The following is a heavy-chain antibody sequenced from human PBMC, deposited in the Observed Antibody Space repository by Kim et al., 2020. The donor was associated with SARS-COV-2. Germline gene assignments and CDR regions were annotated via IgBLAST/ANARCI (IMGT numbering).Heavy chain of an antibody. CDR1: GYSISSGYY. D-gene: IGHD6-19*01. CDR2: IYHSGST. Sequence: SETLSLTCTVSGYSISSGYYWGWIRQPPGKGLEWIGSIYHSGSTYYNPSLKSRFTISVDTSKNQFSLKLSSVTAADTAVYYCARDQGGGQWLVPIFLPNNWFDPWGQGTLVTVSS. V-gene: IGHV4-38-2*02. CDR3: ARDQGGGQWLVPIFLPNNWFDP. J-gene: IGHJ5*02.